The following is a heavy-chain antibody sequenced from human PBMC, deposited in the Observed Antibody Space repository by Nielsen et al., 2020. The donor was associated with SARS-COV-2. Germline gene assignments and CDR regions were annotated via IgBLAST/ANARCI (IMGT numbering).Heavy chain of an antibody. D-gene: IGHD3-10*01. CDR2: FKHSGST. V-gene: IGHV4-34*01. J-gene: IGHJ5*02. Sequence: SETLSLTCAVYGGSSSGYDWSWIRQAPGKEREWIGEFKHSGSTNYNPSLKSRVTISVDTSKNQFSLKLRSVTAADTAVYYWARGLRLLWFGELSYWFDPWGQGTLVTVSS. CDR1: GGSSSGYD. CDR3: ARGLRLLWFGELSYWFDP.